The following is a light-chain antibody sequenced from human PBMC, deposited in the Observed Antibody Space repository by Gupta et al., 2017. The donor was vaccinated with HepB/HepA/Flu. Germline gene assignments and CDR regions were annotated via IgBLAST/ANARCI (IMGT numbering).Light chain of an antibody. CDR1: QSVSSSY. J-gene: IGKJ3*01. V-gene: IGKV3-20*01. CDR3: QQHDSFPT. CDR2: GAS. Sequence: EIVLTQSPGTLSLSPGERATLSCRASQSVSSSYLAWYQQKPGQAPRLLIYGASRGATGVPDRFSGSGYGKDFTLTSSRREPEDFAVYYWQQHDSFPTFGHGTKVDIK.